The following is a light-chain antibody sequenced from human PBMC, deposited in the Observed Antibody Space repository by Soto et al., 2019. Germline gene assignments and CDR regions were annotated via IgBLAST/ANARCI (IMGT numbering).Light chain of an antibody. Sequence: DIQMTHSPSSLSASVGYIFTITFRSTEDISTFLAWFQQKPGKPPKSLIYAASRLQSGVPSRFSGSGSATDFTLAISSLQPEDFGTYYCQHYNGYPQTFGQGTRLEIK. CDR2: AAS. V-gene: IGKV1-16*01. CDR1: EDISTF. J-gene: IGKJ5*01. CDR3: QHYNGYPQT.